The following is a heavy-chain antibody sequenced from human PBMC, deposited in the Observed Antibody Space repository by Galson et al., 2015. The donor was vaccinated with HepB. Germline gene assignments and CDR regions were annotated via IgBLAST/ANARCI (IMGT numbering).Heavy chain of an antibody. V-gene: IGHV3-15*01. CDR1: GFTFSNAW. CDR2: IKSKTDGGTT. D-gene: IGHD6-19*01. CDR3: TTGREGGSGWYAEDY. J-gene: IGHJ4*02. Sequence: SLRLSCAASGFTFSNAWMSWVRQAPGKGLEWVGRIKSKTDGGTTDYAAPVKGRFTISRDDSKNTLYLQMNSLKTEDTAVYYCTTGREGGSGWYAEDYWGQGTLVTVSS.